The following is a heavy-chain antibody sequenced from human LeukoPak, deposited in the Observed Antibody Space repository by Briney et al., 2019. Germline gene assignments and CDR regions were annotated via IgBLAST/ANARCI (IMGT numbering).Heavy chain of an antibody. CDR1: GYTFTSYD. V-gene: IGHV1-8*01. J-gene: IGHJ4*02. CDR3: AREGFDY. CDR2: MNPNSGNT. Sequence: ASVKVSCKASGYTFTSYDINWVRQATGQGLEWLGYMNPNSGNTGSAQKFQGRFTMTWDTPISTAYMELSSLRSEDTAVYYCAREGFDYWGRGTLVTVSS.